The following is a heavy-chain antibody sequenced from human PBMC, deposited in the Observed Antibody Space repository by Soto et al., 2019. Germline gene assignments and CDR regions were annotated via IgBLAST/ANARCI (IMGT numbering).Heavy chain of an antibody. CDR3: TRQGYDILTDPQGWFDP. V-gene: IGHV3-73*01. D-gene: IGHD3-9*01. CDR2: IRSKANSYAT. CDR1: GFTFSGSA. J-gene: IGHJ5*02. Sequence: EVQLVESGGGLVQPGGSLKLSCAASGFTFSGSAMHWVRQASGKGLEWVGRIRSKANSYATAYAASVKGRFTISRDDSKNTAYLQMNSLKTEDTAVYYCTRQGYDILTDPQGWFDPWGQGTLVTVSS.